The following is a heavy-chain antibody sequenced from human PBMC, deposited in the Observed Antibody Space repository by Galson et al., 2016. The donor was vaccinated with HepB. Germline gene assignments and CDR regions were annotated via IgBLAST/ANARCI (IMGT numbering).Heavy chain of an antibody. D-gene: IGHD1-14*01. CDR3: AREIHGRWYYFDH. CDR1: SFSFSTYG. J-gene: IGHJ4*02. Sequence: SLRLSCAASSFSFSTYGMHWVRQAPGKGLEWVAVIWHDGSNKQYADSVKGRFTISRDNSKNTLNLQMNSLRVEDMAVYYCAREIHGRWYYFDHWGQGTLVTVSS. CDR2: IWHDGSNK. V-gene: IGHV3-33*01.